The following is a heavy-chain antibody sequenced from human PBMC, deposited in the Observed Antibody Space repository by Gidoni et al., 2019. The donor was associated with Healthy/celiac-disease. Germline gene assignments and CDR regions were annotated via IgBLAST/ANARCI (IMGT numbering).Heavy chain of an antibody. D-gene: IGHD2-2*02. V-gene: IGHV4-34*01. Sequence: QVQLQQWGAGLLKPSETLSLTCAVYGGSFSGYYWSWIRQPPGKGLEWIGEINHSGSTNYNPSLKSRVTISVDTSKNQFSLKLSSVTAADTAVYYCARAHCSSTTCYRAYYYYYYGMDVWGQGTTVTVSS. CDR1: GGSFSGYY. CDR2: INHSGST. CDR3: ARAHCSSTTCYRAYYYYYYGMDV. J-gene: IGHJ6*02.